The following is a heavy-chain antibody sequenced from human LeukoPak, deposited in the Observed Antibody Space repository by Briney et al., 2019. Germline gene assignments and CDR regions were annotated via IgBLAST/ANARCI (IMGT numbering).Heavy chain of an antibody. V-gene: IGHV4-59*01. CDR1: GGSISSYY. CDR3: AREYWDYYDSSGDGAFDI. Sequence: PSETLSLTCTVSGGSISSYYWSWIRQPPGKGLEWIGYIYYSGSTNYNPSLKSRVTISVDTSKNQFSLKLSSVTAADTAVYYRAREYWDYYDSSGDGAFDIWGQGTMVTVSS. CDR2: IYYSGST. J-gene: IGHJ3*02. D-gene: IGHD3-22*01.